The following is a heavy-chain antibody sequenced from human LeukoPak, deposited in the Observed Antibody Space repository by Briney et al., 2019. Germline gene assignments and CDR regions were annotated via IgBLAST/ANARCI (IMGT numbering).Heavy chain of an antibody. V-gene: IGHV3-48*03. CDR1: GFTLSSYE. J-gene: IGHJ3*02. CDR2: ISRTGNSI. D-gene: IGHD3-22*01. Sequence: GGSLRLSCAASGFTLSSYEMNWVRLAPGKGLEWISYISRTGNSIYYADSVKGRFTISRDSAKNSLYLQMNSLRDEDTAVYYCARDGGSSGYYAAFDIWGQGTMVTVSS. CDR3: ARDGGSSGYYAAFDI.